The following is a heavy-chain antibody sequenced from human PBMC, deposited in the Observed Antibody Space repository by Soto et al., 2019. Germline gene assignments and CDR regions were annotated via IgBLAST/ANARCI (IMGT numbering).Heavy chain of an antibody. CDR2: IYYSGST. J-gene: IGHJ4*02. V-gene: IGHV4-59*01. D-gene: IGHD1-26*01. CDR1: GGSISSYY. Sequence: QVQLQESGPGLVKPSETLSLTCTVSGGSISSYYWSWIRQPPGKGLEWIGYIYYSGSTNYNPALKSRVAISVDTSKNQFSRKLSSVTAADTAVYYCASLSGSRQRSFDYWGQGTLVTVSS. CDR3: ASLSGSRQRSFDY.